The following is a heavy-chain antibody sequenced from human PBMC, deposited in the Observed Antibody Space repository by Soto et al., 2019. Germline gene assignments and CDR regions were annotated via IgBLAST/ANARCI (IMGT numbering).Heavy chain of an antibody. CDR2: ISSSSSYI. J-gene: IGHJ4*02. Sequence: GSLRLSCAASGFTFSSYSMNWVRQAPGKGLEWVSSISSSSSYIYYADSVKGRFTISRDNAKNSLYLQMNSLRAEDTAVYYCARALWGQGTEPDRIPWGQGTLVTVSS. CDR1: GFTFSSYS. CDR3: ARALWGQGTEPDRIP. D-gene: IGHD2-21*01. V-gene: IGHV3-21*01.